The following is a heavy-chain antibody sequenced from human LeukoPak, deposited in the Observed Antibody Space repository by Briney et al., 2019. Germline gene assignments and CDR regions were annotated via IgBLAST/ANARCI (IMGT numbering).Heavy chain of an antibody. CDR1: GGSFSGYY. CDR2: IYTSGST. CDR3: AREETYSSSPALDY. J-gene: IGHJ4*02. Sequence: SETLSLTCAVYGGSFSGYYWSWIRQPAGKGLEWIGRIYTSGSTNYNPSLKSRVTMSVDTSKNQFSLKLSSVTAADTAVYYCAREETYSSSPALDYWGQGTLVTVSS. D-gene: IGHD6-6*01. V-gene: IGHV4-4*07.